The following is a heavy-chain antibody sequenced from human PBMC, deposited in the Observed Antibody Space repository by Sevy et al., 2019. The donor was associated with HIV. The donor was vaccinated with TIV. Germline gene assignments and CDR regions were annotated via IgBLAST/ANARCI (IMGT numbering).Heavy chain of an antibody. Sequence: GGSLRLSYAASGFTFSSYAMSWVRQAPGKGLEWVSAISGSGGSTYYADSVKGRFTISRDNSKNTLYLQMNSLRAEDTAVYYCAKVVGRYCSSTSCYPRYYYYYGMDVWGQGTTVTVSS. CDR1: GFTFSSYA. J-gene: IGHJ6*02. CDR3: AKVVGRYCSSTSCYPRYYYYYGMDV. V-gene: IGHV3-23*01. D-gene: IGHD2-2*01. CDR2: ISGSGGST.